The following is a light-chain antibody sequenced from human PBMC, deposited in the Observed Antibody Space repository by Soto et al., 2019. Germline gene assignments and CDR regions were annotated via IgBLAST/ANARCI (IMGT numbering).Light chain of an antibody. J-gene: IGLJ1*01. CDR1: SSDVGGYNY. CDR3: SSYAGSSNV. V-gene: IGLV2-8*01. Sequence: QSALTQPPSASGFPGQSVAISCTGTSSDVGGYNYVSWYQQHPGKAPNLMIYEVNKRPSGVRDRFSGSKSGNTASLTVSGLQAEDEADYYCSSYAGSSNVFGTGTKLTVL. CDR2: EVN.